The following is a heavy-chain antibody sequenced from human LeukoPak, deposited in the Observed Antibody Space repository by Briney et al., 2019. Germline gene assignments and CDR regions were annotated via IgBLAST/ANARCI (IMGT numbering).Heavy chain of an antibody. CDR2: INWNGGST. V-gene: IGHV3-20*04. D-gene: IGHD6-25*01. CDR3: TRFRVGYS. Sequence: GGSLRLSCAASGFTFDDYGMSWVRQAPGKGLEWVSGINWNGGSTGYADSVKGRFTIARENAKNSLYLQMNSLKTEDTAVYYCTRFRVGYSWGQGTLVTVSS. CDR1: GFTFDDYG. J-gene: IGHJ4*02.